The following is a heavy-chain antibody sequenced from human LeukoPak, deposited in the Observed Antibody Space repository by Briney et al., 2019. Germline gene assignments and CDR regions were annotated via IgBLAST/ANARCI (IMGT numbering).Heavy chain of an antibody. CDR2: INPNSGGT. CDR3: ARTIAAAGTVGDY. V-gene: IGHV1-2*02. D-gene: IGHD6-13*01. J-gene: IGHJ4*02. CDR1: GYTFTGYY. Sequence: GASVKVSCKASGYTFTGYYMHWVRQAPGQGLEWMGWINPNSGGTNYAQKFQGRVTMTRDTSISTAYMELSRLRSDDSAVYYCARTIAAAGTVGDYWGQGTLVTVSS.